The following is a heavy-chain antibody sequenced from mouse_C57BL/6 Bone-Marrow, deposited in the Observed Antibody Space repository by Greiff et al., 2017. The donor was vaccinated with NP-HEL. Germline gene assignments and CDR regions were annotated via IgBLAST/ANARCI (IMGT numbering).Heavy chain of an antibody. CDR3: ARLNYYGSSYSAWFAY. V-gene: IGHV1-78*01. Sequence: VQLQQPGAELVKPGASVKISCKVSGYTFTDHTIHWMKQRPEQGLEWIGYIYPRDGSTNYNEKFKSKATLTVDKSSSTAYMQLSSLTSEDSAVYYWARLNYYGSSYSAWFAYWGQGTLVTVSA. J-gene: IGHJ3*01. CDR2: IYPRDGST. D-gene: IGHD1-1*01. CDR1: GYTFTDHT.